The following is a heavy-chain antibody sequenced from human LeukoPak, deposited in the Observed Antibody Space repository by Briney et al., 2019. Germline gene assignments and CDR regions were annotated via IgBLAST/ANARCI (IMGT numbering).Heavy chain of an antibody. CDR2: INHSGST. Sequence: PSETLSLTCAVYGGSFSGYYWSWIRQPPGKGLEWIGEINHSGSTNYNPSLKSRVTISVDTSKNQFSPKLSSVTAADTAVYYCASSRYCSGGSCYSGSFDYWGQGTLVTVSS. V-gene: IGHV4-34*01. J-gene: IGHJ4*02. CDR3: ASSRYCSGGSCYSGSFDY. CDR1: GGSFSGYY. D-gene: IGHD2-15*01.